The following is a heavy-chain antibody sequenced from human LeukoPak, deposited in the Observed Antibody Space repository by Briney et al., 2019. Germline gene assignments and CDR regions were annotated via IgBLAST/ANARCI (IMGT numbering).Heavy chain of an antibody. CDR2: ISTYNGNT. D-gene: IGHD2-2*01. CDR1: GYTFTSFG. CDR3: ASEFIVVVPAAAYGMDV. J-gene: IGHJ6*02. V-gene: IGHV1-18*01. Sequence: ASVKVSCKASGYTFTSFGISWVRQAPGQGLEWMGWISTYNGNTNYAQKLQGRVTMTTDTSTSTAYMELRSLRSDDTAVYYCASEFIVVVPAAAYGMDVWGQRTTVTVSS.